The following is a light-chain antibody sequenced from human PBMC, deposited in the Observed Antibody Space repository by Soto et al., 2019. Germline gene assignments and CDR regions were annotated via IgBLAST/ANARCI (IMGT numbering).Light chain of an antibody. V-gene: IGKV1-17*03. Sequence: DIQMTQSPSTLSASVGDRVTITCRASQGVSNYVAWFQQKPGKVPKRLIFAASALQSGVPSRFSGSGSGTAFTLTISSLQPEDFATYFCLQHHDYPWTFGQGTKVDIK. J-gene: IGKJ1*01. CDR2: AAS. CDR1: QGVSNY. CDR3: LQHHDYPWT.